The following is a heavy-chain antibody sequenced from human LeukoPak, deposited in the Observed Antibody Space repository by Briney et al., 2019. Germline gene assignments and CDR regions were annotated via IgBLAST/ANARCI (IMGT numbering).Heavy chain of an antibody. CDR3: ARVNCGGDCYPYYYYGMDV. J-gene: IGHJ6*02. V-gene: IGHV1-8*01. CDR1: GYTFTSYD. CDR2: MNPNSGNT. Sequence: ASVKVSCKASGYTFTSYDINRVRQATGQGLEWMGWMNPNSGNTGYAQKFQGRVTMTGNTSISTAYMELSSLRSEDTAVYYCARVNCGGDCYPYYYYGMDVWGQGTTVTVSS. D-gene: IGHD2-21*02.